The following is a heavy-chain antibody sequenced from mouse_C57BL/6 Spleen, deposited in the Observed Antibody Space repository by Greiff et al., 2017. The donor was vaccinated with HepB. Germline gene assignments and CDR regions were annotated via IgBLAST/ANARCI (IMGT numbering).Heavy chain of an antibody. J-gene: IGHJ3*01. CDR2: IYPGSGST. Sequence: QVQLQQPGAELVKPGASVKMSCTASGYTFTSYWITWVKQRPGQGLEWFGDIYPGSGSTNYNEKFKSRATLTVDPSSSTAYMQLSSLTSEDSAVYYCARDSTTEVARKAYWGQGTLVTVSA. D-gene: IGHD1-1*01. CDR1: GYTFTSYW. CDR3: ARDSTTEVARKAY. V-gene: IGHV1-55*01.